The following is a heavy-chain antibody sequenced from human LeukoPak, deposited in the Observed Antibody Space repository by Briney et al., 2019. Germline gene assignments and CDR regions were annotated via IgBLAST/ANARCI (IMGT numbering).Heavy chain of an antibody. V-gene: IGHV4-59*01. D-gene: IGHD5-18*01. CDR2: IYYSGST. CDR3: ARVVDTAMDPPYFDY. Sequence: SETLSLTCAVYGGPFSGYYWSWIRQPPGKGLERIGYIYYSGSTNYNPSLKSRVTISVDTSKNLFSLKLSSVTAADTAVYYCARVVDTAMDPPYFDYWGQGTLVTVSS. J-gene: IGHJ4*02. CDR1: GGPFSGYY.